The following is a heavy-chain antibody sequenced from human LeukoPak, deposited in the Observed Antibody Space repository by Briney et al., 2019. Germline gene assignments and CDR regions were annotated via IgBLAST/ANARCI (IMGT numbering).Heavy chain of an antibody. CDR1: GYTFTSYG. CDR2: ISAYNGNT. J-gene: IGHJ4*02. V-gene: IGHV1-18*01. D-gene: IGHD3-22*01. Sequence: ASVKVSCKASGYTFTSYGVTWVRQAPGQGLEWMGWISAYNGNTKYAKKLQTRVTMTTDTSTSTAYMELRSLRSDDTAVYYCARGANGGYYLDYWGQGTLVTVSS. CDR3: ARGANGGYYLDY.